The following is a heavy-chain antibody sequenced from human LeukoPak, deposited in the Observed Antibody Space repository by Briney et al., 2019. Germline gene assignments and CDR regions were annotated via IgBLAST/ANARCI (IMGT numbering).Heavy chain of an antibody. D-gene: IGHD3-10*02. J-gene: IGHJ5*02. Sequence: SETLSLTCTVSSGSISSYYWSWIRQPQGKGLEWIGYIYYSGSTNYNPSLKSRVTISVDTSKNQFSLKLSSVTAADTAVYYCARGDLERLFGELGVWFDPWGQGTLVTVSS. CDR2: IYYSGST. CDR3: ARGDLERLFGELGVWFDP. CDR1: SGSISSYY. V-gene: IGHV4-59*01.